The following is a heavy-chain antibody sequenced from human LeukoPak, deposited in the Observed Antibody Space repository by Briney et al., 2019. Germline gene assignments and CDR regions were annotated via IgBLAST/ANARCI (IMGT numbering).Heavy chain of an antibody. CDR2: ISSVDSAV. D-gene: IGHD1-7*01. CDR1: GFTVSSYR. J-gene: IGHJ4*02. V-gene: IGHV3-48*01. Sequence: GGSLRLSCAASGFTVSSYRMNWVRQAPGEGVEWISHISSVDSAVYYADSVKGRFTISRDSAKNSLFLQMSSLRAEDTAMYYCARATTYTFFNYWGQGTLVTVSS. CDR3: ARATTYTFFNY.